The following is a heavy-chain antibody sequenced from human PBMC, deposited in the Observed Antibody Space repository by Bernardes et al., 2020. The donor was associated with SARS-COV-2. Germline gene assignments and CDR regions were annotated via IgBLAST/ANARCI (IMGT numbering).Heavy chain of an antibody. CDR2: INHSGGT. V-gene: IGHV4-34*01. CDR1: GGSFSGYL. Sequence: SETLSLTCAVYGGSFSGYLSWIRQPPGKGLEWIGEINHSGGTKYNPSLKSRVSISVDTSKNQFSLRLNSVTAADTAVYYCTRHGGRHFDFWGQGTLVTVSS. CDR3: TRHGGRHFDF. D-gene: IGHD2-15*01. J-gene: IGHJ4*02.